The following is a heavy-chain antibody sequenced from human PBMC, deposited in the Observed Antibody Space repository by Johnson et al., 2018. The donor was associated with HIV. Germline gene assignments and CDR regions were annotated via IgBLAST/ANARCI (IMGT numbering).Heavy chain of an antibody. D-gene: IGHD3-10*01. CDR1: GFTFDDYG. Sequence: VQLVESGGGVVRPGGSLRLSCAASGFTFDDYGMSWVRQGPGKRLEWVSGIKWSGGSTGYADSVKARFMISRDNAKNSLYLQMNSLRVEDTALYYCVRALSRFGVSDAFDVWGQGTMVTVSS. CDR2: IKWSGGST. J-gene: IGHJ3*01. CDR3: VRALSRFGVSDAFDV. V-gene: IGHV3-20*04.